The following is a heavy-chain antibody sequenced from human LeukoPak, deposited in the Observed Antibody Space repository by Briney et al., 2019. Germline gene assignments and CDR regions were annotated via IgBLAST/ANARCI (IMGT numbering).Heavy chain of an antibody. CDR3: GRVTTGTVDH. Sequence: SETLSLTCTVSGYCISSGYYWGWIRQPPGKGLEWIGSIYHSGSTYYNPSLKSRVTISVDTSKNQFSLKLSSVTAADTAVYYCGRVTTGTVDHWGQGTLVTVSS. J-gene: IGHJ4*02. CDR2: IYHSGST. CDR1: GYCISSGYY. D-gene: IGHD1-1*01. V-gene: IGHV4-38-2*02.